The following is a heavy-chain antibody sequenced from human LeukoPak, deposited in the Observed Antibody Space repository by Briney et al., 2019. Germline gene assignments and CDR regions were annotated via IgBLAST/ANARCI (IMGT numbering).Heavy chain of an antibody. J-gene: IGHJ5*02. CDR2: IKSKTDGGTT. V-gene: IGHV3-15*01. CDR3: TTVLHDYSNYEVPVRFDP. CDR1: GFTFSNAW. D-gene: IGHD4-11*01. Sequence: NTGGSLRLSCAASGFTFSNAWMSWVRQAPGKGLEWVGRIKSKTDGGTTDYAAPVKGRFTISRDDSKNTLYLQMNSLKTEDTAVYYCTTVLHDYSNYEVPVRFDPWGQGTLVTVSS.